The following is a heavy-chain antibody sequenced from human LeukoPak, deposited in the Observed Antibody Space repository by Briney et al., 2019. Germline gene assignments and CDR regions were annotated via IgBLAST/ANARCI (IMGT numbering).Heavy chain of an antibody. CDR2: IKEDGSEK. D-gene: IGHD3-22*01. CDR3: ARVLHYYDSSTYYTDITGYFFDY. J-gene: IGHJ4*02. CDR1: GFTFSSYW. V-gene: IGHV3-7*01. Sequence: GGSQRLSCAASGFTFSSYWMSWVRQAPGKGLEWVANIKEDGSEKYYVDSVKGRFTISRDNAKNSLYLQMNILRAEDTAVYYCARVLHYYDSSTYYTDITGYFFDYWGQGSLVTVSS.